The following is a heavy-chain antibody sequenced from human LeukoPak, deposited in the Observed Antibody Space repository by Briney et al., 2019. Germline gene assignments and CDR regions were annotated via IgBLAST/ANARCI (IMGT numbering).Heavy chain of an antibody. CDR1: GGSISSGDYY. D-gene: IGHD4-17*01. J-gene: IGHJ4*02. V-gene: IGHV4-30-4*01. CDR2: IYYGGST. Sequence: SQTLSLTCTVSGGSISSGDYYWRWIRQPPGKGLEWIGYIYYGGSTYYNPSLKSRVTISVDTSKNQFSLKLSSVTAADTAVYYCAREQTETTSLDYWGQGTLVTVSS. CDR3: AREQTETTSLDY.